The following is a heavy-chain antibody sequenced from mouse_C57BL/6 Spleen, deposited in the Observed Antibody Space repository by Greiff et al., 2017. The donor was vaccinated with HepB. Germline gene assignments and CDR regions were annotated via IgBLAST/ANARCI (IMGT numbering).Heavy chain of an antibody. V-gene: IGHV5-6*01. CDR1: GFTFSSYG. D-gene: IGHD1-1*01. J-gene: IGHJ4*01. CDR2: ISSGGSYT. Sequence: EVQRVESGGDLVKPGGSLKLSCAASGFTFSSYGMSWVRQTPDKRLEWVATISSGGSYTYYPDSVKGRFTISRDNAKNTLYLQMSSLKSEDTAIYYCARHYYGSSYSMDYWGQGTSVTVSS. CDR3: ARHYYGSSYSMDY.